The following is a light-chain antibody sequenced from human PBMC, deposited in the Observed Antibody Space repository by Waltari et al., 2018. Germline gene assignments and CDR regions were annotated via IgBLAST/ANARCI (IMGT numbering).Light chain of an antibody. CDR1: EDINNY. Sequence: DIQMTQSPSSLSASVGDRVTITCQASEDINNYLHWFQQKPGKAPELLIYDASNLKTGGQARLSGSGSGTHYTFTISSLQPEDVATYFCQQYDNLLSVSFGPGTKVDL. V-gene: IGKV1-33*01. CDR2: DAS. CDR3: QQYDNLLSVS. J-gene: IGKJ3*01.